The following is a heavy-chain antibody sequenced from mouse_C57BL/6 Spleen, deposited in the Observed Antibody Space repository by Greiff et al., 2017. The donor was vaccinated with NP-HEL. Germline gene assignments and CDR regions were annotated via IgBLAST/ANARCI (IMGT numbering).Heavy chain of an antibody. D-gene: IGHD2-2*01. Sequence: QVQLKQPGTELVKPGASVKLSCKASGYTFTSYWMHWVKQRPGQGLEWIGNINPSNGGTNYNEKFKSKATLTVDKSSSTAYMQLSSLTSEDSAVYYCARGGGYDRVYYAMDYWGQGTSVTVSS. CDR3: ARGGGYDRVYYAMDY. CDR2: INPSNGGT. J-gene: IGHJ4*01. CDR1: GYTFTSYW. V-gene: IGHV1-53*01.